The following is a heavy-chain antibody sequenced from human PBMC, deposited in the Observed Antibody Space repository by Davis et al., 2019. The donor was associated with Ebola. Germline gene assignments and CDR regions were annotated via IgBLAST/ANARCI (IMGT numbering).Heavy chain of an antibody. CDR3: ARGQYLPYDVFDV. Sequence: PAGSLRLSCAASGFTFNNYWMGWVRQAPGRGLEWVANIKKDGSENYYVDSVKGRFTTSRDNAKNSLYLQMNSLRAEDTAVYYCARGQYLPYDVFDVWGQGTMVTVFS. CDR2: IKKDGSEN. D-gene: IGHD2-2*01. V-gene: IGHV3-7*03. J-gene: IGHJ3*01. CDR1: GFTFNNYW.